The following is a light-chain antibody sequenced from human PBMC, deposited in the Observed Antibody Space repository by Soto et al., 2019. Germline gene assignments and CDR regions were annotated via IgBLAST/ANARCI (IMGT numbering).Light chain of an antibody. CDR2: DVS. CDR3: RSYTSSSTLVV. CDR1: SSDVGGYNY. J-gene: IGLJ2*01. Sequence: QSALTQPASVSGSPGQSITISCTGTSSDVGGYNYVSWYQQHPGKAPKLMIYDVSNRPSGVSNRFSGSKSGNTASLTISGLPAEDEADYSCRSYTSSSTLVVFGGGTKVTVL. V-gene: IGLV2-14*01.